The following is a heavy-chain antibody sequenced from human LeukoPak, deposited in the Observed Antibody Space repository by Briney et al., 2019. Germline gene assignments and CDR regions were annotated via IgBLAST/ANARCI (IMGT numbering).Heavy chain of an antibody. V-gene: IGHV3-7*01. J-gene: IGHJ4*02. Sequence: PGGSLRLSCATSGFTFSNYWMSWFRQAPGKGLEWVANIKQDGGENNYVDSVKGRFTISRDNAKNSLYLQMSSLRAGDRALYYCARDLGGHDDSSGYPGDDWSQGTLLTLSS. CDR1: GFTFSNYW. D-gene: IGHD3-22*01. CDR3: ARDLGGHDDSSGYPGDD. CDR2: IKQDGGEN.